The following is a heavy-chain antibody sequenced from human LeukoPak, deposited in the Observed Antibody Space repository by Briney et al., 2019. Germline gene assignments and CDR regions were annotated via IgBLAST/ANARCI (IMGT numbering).Heavy chain of an antibody. V-gene: IGHV3-15*01. CDR3: TTDCKSNVYSGSHAVNAFDI. D-gene: IGHD1-26*01. CDR2: IKSKTDGGTT. CDR1: GFTFSNAW. J-gene: IGHJ3*02. Sequence: PGGSLRLSCAASGFTFSNAWMSWVRQAPGKGLEWVGRIKSKTDGGTTDYAAPVKGRFTISRDDSKNTLYLQMNSLKTEDTAVYYCTTDCKSNVYSGSHAVNAFDIWGQGIMVTVSS.